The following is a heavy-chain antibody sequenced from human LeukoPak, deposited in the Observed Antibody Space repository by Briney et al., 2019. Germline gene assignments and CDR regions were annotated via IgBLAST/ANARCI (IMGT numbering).Heavy chain of an antibody. V-gene: IGHV4-61*05. D-gene: IGHD3-22*01. J-gene: IGHJ4*02. CDR3: AGRGYYYDSSHYYYFDY. CDR1: SGSISSSIYY. CDR2: IYHSGST. Sequence: SETLSLTCTVSSGSISSSIYYWDWIRQPPGKGLEWVGSIYHSGSTNDNPSLKSRVTTSVDTSKNQFSLKLSSVTAADTAVYYCAGRGYYYDSSHYYYFDYWGQGTLVTVSS.